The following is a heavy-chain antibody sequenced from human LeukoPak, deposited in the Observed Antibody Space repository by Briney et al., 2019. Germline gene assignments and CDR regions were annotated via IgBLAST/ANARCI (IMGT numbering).Heavy chain of an antibody. V-gene: IGHV4-30-2*01. J-gene: IGHJ5*02. CDR3: AGGHYGSGSYYKLGFDP. Sequence: PSQTLSLTCAVSGGSISSGGYSWSWIRQPPGKGLEWIGYIYHSGSTYYNPSLKSRVTISVDRSKNQFSLKLSSVTAADTAVYYCAGGHYGSGSYYKLGFDPWGQGTLVTVSS. CDR2: IYHSGST. CDR1: GGSISSGGYS. D-gene: IGHD3-10*01.